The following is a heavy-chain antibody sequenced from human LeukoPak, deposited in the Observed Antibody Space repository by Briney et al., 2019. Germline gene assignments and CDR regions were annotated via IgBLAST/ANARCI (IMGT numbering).Heavy chain of an antibody. D-gene: IGHD3-10*01. CDR2: INPSVSST. Sequence: ASVKVSCKASGYTFTSYYMHWVRQAPGQGLEWMGIINPSVSSTSYAQKFQGRVTMTRVTSTSTVNMELSSLRSEDTAVYYCARGASVERVSITMVRGAHFDYWGQGTLVTVSS. V-gene: IGHV1-46*01. CDR1: GYTFTSYY. CDR3: ARGASVERVSITMVRGAHFDY. J-gene: IGHJ4*02.